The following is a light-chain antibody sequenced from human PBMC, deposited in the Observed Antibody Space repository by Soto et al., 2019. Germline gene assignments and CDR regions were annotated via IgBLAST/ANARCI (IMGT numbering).Light chain of an antibody. Sequence: DVVITLSPLLLPVTLGQPASSSCRSSQGLVKSDGNTYLNWFQQRPGQSPRRLIYKVSSRDSGVPDRFSGSGSGADFTLNIRRVEAGDVGVYYCMQGTHWPWTFGQGTTGDIK. CDR3: MQGTHWPWT. CDR1: QGLVKSDGNTY. CDR2: KVS. J-gene: IGKJ1*01. V-gene: IGKV2-30*01.